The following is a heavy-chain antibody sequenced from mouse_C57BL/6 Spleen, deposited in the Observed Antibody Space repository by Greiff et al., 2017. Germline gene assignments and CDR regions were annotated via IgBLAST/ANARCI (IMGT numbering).Heavy chain of an antibody. J-gene: IGHJ3*01. Sequence: QVQLQQPGAELVMPGASVKLSCKASGYTFTSYWMHWVKQRPGQGLEWIGEIDPSDSYTNYNQKFKGKSTLTVDKSSSTAYMQLSSLASEDSAVYYCARGGLERVFAYWGQGTLVTVSA. CDR3: ARGGLERVFAY. D-gene: IGHD3-3*01. V-gene: IGHV1-69*01. CDR1: GYTFTSYW. CDR2: IDPSDSYT.